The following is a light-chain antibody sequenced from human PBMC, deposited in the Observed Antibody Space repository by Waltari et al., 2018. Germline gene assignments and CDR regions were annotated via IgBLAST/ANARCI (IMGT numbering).Light chain of an antibody. J-gene: IGLJ3*02. V-gene: IGLV3-1*01. CDR2: QDR. Sequence: SYELTQPPSLSVSRGQSATITCSGDRLDDKNVCWYQQKPGQSPVLVMYQDRSRPPEIPARFSGSNSGNTATLTISAAQGMDEADYYCQAWDSSTAVFGGGTKLTVL. CDR3: QAWDSSTAV. CDR1: RLDDKN.